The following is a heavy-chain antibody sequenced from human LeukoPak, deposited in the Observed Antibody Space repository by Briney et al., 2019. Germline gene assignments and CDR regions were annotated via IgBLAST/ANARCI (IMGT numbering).Heavy chain of an antibody. D-gene: IGHD6-6*01. CDR1: GGTFSSYA. V-gene: IGHV1-69*01. CDR2: IIPIFGTA. J-gene: IGHJ4*02. CDR3: ARTLEYSSSH. Sequence: SVKIPCKASGGTFSSYAISWVRQAPGQGLEWMGGIIPIFGTANYAQKFQGRVTITADESTSTAYMELSSLRSEDTAVYYCARTLEYSSSHWGQGTLVTVSS.